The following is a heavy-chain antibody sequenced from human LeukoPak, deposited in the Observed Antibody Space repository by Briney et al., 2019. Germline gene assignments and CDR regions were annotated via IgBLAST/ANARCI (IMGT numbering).Heavy chain of an antibody. CDR1: GYTFTSHY. CDR3: ARVKVPLAEDDAFDI. Sequence: ASVKVSCKASGYTFTSHYMHWVRQAPGQGLEWMGIINPSGGSTSYAQKFQGRVTMTRDMSTSTVYMELSSLRSEDTAVYYCARVKVPLAEDDAFDIWGQGTMVTVSS. J-gene: IGHJ3*02. V-gene: IGHV1-46*01. CDR2: INPSGGST.